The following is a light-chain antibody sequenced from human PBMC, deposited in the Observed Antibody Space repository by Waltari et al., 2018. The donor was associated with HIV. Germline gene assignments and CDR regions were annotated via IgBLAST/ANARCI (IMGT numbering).Light chain of an antibody. CDR1: QSVLYSSNNKNY. CDR2: RAS. V-gene: IGKV4-1*01. J-gene: IGKJ2*01. Sequence: DIVMTQSPDSLAVSLGERATINCKSSQSVLYSSNNKNYLAWYQQKPGQPPKLLIYRASTREYGVPDRFTGSGSGTDFTLSISSLQAEDVAVYYCQQYYTTPYTFGQGTKLEIK. CDR3: QQYYTTPYT.